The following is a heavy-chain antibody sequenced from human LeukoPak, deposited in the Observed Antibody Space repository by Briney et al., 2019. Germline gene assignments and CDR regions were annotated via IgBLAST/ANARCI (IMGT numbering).Heavy chain of an antibody. J-gene: IGHJ4*02. Sequence: PSETLSLTCTVSGGSISNYYWSWIRQPPGKGLEWIGYIYYSGNTNYNPPLKSRGTISVDTSKNQFSLKLKSVTAADTAVYYCARVRYCSTNRCYDREFDNWGQGTLVTVSS. CDR3: ARVRYCSTNRCYDREFDN. V-gene: IGHV4-59*01. D-gene: IGHD2-2*01. CDR2: IYYSGNT. CDR1: GGSISNYY.